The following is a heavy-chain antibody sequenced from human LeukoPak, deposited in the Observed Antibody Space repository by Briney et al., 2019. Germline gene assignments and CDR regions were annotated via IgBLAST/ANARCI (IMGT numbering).Heavy chain of an antibody. J-gene: IGHJ6*02. CDR1: GFTFTSSA. CDR2: IVVGSGNT. V-gene: IGHV1-58*02. CDR3: AAVPPDGYNYYGMDV. Sequence: SVKVSCKASGFTFTSSAMQWVRQARGQRLEWIGWIVVGSGNTNYAQKFQERVTITRDTSTSTAYMELSSLRSEDTAVYYCAAVPPDGYNYYGMDVWGQGTTVTVSS. D-gene: IGHD2-2*01.